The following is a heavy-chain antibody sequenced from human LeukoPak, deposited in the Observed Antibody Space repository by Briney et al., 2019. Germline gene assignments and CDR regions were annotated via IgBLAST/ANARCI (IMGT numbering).Heavy chain of an antibody. D-gene: IGHD6-13*01. J-gene: IGHJ4*02. CDR2: VYYTGST. V-gene: IGHV4-39*01. Sequence: SEILSLTCIVSGGSIRNYNNYWGWIRQPPGKGLEWIGSVYYTGSTYYNPSLQSRITVSVATSKNQFSLKLSSVTAADTAVYYCARRRIAAAGSPTTYYFDCWGQGTLVTVSS. CDR1: GGSIRNYNNY. CDR3: ARRRIAAAGSPTTYYFDC.